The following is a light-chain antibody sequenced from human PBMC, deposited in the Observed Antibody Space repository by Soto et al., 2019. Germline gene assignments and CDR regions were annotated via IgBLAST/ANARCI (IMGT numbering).Light chain of an antibody. CDR3: QQYNNWSPAT. CDR1: QSVSSN. V-gene: IGKV3-15*01. J-gene: IGKJ1*01. Sequence: EIVMTQSPATLSVSPGERATLSCRASQSVSSNLAWYQQKPGQAPRLLIYGASTRATGIPARFSGSGSGTEFTLNISSLRSEDFAVYYCQQYNNWSPATFGQGTKVEIK. CDR2: GAS.